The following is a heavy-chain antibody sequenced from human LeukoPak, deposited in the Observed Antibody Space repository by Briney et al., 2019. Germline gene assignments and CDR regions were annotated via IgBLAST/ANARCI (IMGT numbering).Heavy chain of an antibody. Sequence: ASVKVSCKASGYTFTSYGISWVRQAPGQGLEWMGWISAYNGNTNYAQKLQGRVTMTTDTSTSTAYMELRSPRSDDTAVYYCAREQGSGSYLNWFDPWGQGTLVTVSS. J-gene: IGHJ5*02. CDR1: GYTFTSYG. D-gene: IGHD3-10*01. CDR3: AREQGSGSYLNWFDP. V-gene: IGHV1-18*04. CDR2: ISAYNGNT.